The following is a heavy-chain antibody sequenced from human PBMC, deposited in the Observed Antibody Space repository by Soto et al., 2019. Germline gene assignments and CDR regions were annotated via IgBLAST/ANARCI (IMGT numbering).Heavy chain of an antibody. J-gene: IGHJ4*02. CDR2: IYSDGYT. Sequence: GGSLRLSCAASGFTFSSYWMHWVRQVPGKGLEWVSIIYSDGYTYYAASVKGRFTISRDNFKNTLYLQMSSLRAEDTAVYYCARRKYCSSTTCFDYWGQGTLVTVSS. CDR1: GFTFSSYW. D-gene: IGHD2-2*01. V-gene: IGHV3-66*01. CDR3: ARRKYCSSTTCFDY.